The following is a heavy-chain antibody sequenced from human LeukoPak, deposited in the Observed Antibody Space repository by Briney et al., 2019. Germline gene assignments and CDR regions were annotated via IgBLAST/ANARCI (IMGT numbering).Heavy chain of an antibody. J-gene: IGHJ5*02. CDR3: ARDHYDFWSGYRWFDP. V-gene: IGHV3-30-3*01. CDR1: GFTFSSYA. Sequence: PGGSLRLSCAASGFTFSSYAMHWVRQAPGKGLEWVAVISYDGSNKYYADSVKGRFTISRDNSKNTLYLQMNSLRAEDTAVYYCARDHYDFWSGYRWFDPWGQGTLVTVSS. CDR2: ISYDGSNK. D-gene: IGHD3-3*01.